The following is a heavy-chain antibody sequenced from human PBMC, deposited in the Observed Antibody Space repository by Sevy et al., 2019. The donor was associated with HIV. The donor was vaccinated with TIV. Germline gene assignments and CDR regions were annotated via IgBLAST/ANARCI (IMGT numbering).Heavy chain of an antibody. CDR2: IKQDGSEK. J-gene: IGHJ5*02. V-gene: IGHV3-7*01. D-gene: IGHD6-13*01. Sequence: GGSLRLSCAASGFTFSSYWMSWVRQAPGKGLEWVANIKQDGSEKYYVDSVKGRFTISRHNAKNSLYLQMNSLRAEDTAVYYCARGGSSSWYYWFDPWGQGTLVTVSS. CDR1: GFTFSSYW. CDR3: ARGGSSSWYYWFDP.